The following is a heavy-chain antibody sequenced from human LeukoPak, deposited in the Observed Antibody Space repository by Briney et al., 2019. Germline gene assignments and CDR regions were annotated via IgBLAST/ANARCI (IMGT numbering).Heavy chain of an antibody. J-gene: IGHJ6*02. D-gene: IGHD3-10*01. Sequence: SETLSLTCTVSGGSISSYYWSWIRQPPGKGLEWIGYIYYSGSTNYNPSLKSRVTISVDTSKNQFSLKLSSVTAADTAVYYCARAGVLLWFGESPTSYGMDVWGQGTTVTVSS. CDR1: GGSISSYY. CDR3: ARAGVLLWFGESPTSYGMDV. V-gene: IGHV4-59*01. CDR2: IYYSGST.